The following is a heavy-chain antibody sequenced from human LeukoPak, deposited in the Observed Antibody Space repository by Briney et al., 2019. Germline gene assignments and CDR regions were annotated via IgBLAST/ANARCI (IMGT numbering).Heavy chain of an antibody. Sequence: GGSLRLSCAASGFTFSSYSMNWVRQAPGKGLEWVSYISSSSSTIYYADSVKGRFTISRDNAKNSLYLQMNSLRAEDTAVYYCAGSLGDQHDAFDIWGQGTMVTVSS. CDR1: GFTFSSYS. CDR2: ISSSSSTI. D-gene: IGHD3-16*01. CDR3: AGSLGDQHDAFDI. V-gene: IGHV3-48*01. J-gene: IGHJ3*02.